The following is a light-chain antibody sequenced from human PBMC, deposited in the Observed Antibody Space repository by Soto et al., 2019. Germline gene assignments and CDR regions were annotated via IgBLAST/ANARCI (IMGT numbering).Light chain of an antibody. CDR1: QGINNE. CDR2: AAS. J-gene: IGKJ1*01. Sequence: AIQVTQSPSSLSASVGDRVTMTCRASQGINNELAWYQQKPGKAPKLLIYAASNLHSGVPSRFSGSGSGTDFALTISSLQPEDFATYFCLHDYNYPRTFGQGTKVE. V-gene: IGKV1-6*01. CDR3: LHDYNYPRT.